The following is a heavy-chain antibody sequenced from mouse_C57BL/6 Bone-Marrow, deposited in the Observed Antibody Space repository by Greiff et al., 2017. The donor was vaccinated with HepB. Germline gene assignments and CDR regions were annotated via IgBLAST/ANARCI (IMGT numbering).Heavy chain of an antibody. Sequence: EVQRVESGAELVRPGASVKLSCTASGFNIKDDYMHWVKQRPEQGLEWIGWIDPENGDTEYASKFQGKATITADTSSNTAYLQLSSLTSEDTAVYYCTSNYGFAYWGQGTLVTVSA. D-gene: IGHD2-5*01. CDR3: TSNYGFAY. J-gene: IGHJ3*01. V-gene: IGHV14-4*01. CDR1: GFNIKDDY. CDR2: IDPENGDT.